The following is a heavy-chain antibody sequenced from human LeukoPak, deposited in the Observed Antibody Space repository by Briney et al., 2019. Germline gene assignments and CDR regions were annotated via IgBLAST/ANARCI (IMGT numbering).Heavy chain of an antibody. Sequence: PGGSLRLSCAASGLTFSSYGMHWVRQAPGKGLEWVAVIWYDGSNKYYADSVKGRFTISKDNSKNTLYLQMNSLRAEDTAVYYCAREPSGTYWLDYWGQGTLVTVSS. V-gene: IGHV3-33*01. CDR2: IWYDGSNK. J-gene: IGHJ4*02. CDR3: AREPSGTYWLDY. CDR1: GLTFSSYG. D-gene: IGHD1-26*01.